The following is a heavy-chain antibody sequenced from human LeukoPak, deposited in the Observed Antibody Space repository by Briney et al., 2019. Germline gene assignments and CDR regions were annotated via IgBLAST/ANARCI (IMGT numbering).Heavy chain of an antibody. CDR1: GGSISSSSYY. CDR2: IYYSGST. J-gene: IGHJ4*02. Sequence: SETLSLTCTVSGGSISSSSYYWGWIRQPPGKGLEWIGSIYYSGSTYYNPSLKSRVTISVDTSKNQFSLKLSSVTAADTAVYYCARGVVITFGGAADYWGQGTLVTVSS. V-gene: IGHV4-39*07. D-gene: IGHD3-16*01. CDR3: ARGVVITFGGAADY.